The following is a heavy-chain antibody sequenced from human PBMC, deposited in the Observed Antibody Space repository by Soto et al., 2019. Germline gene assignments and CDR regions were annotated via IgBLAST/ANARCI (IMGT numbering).Heavy chain of an antibody. CDR3: TTVFSPYDSSGYYQDY. Sequence: EVQLVESGGGLVKPGGSLRLSCAASGFTFRDAWMNWVRQAPGKGLEWVGRIKSKTNGGTTDYAAPLKGRFTISRDDSKSTLYLQMNSLKNEDTAVYYCTTVFSPYDSSGYYQDYWGQGTLVTVSS. J-gene: IGHJ4*02. CDR1: GFTFRDAW. V-gene: IGHV3-15*07. CDR2: IKSKTNGGTT. D-gene: IGHD3-22*01.